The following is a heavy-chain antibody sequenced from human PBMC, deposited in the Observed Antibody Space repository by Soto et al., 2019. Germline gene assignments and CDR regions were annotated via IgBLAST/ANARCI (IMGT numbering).Heavy chain of an antibody. J-gene: IGHJ5*02. D-gene: IGHD6-13*01. CDR2: TYYRSKWYN. V-gene: IGHV6-1*01. CDR3: ARGWGLYSTSWYRFDP. CDR1: GDSVSSNNAA. Sequence: SQTLSLTCAISGDSVSSNNAAWNWIRQSPSRGLEWLGRTYYRSKWYNDYAISVKSRITINPDTSKNQFSLQLSSVAPEDTAVYYCARGWGLYSTSWYRFDPWGQGTLVTVSS.